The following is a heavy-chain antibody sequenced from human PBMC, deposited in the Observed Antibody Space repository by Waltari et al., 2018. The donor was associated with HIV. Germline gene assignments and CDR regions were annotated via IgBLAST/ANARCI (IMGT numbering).Heavy chain of an antibody. J-gene: IGHJ6*02. D-gene: IGHD3-10*01. V-gene: IGHV1-45*02. CDR2: STPVNGNT. CDR1: GYTFTYRY. CDR3: ARSRDYGSGKDYDMDV. Sequence: QMQLVQSGAEVKKTGSSVKVSCKASGYTFTYRYLHWVRQAPGQALEWMGWSTPVNGNTNYAQKFQDRVTITRDRSMSTAYMELSSLRFEDTAMYYCARSRDYGSGKDYDMDVWGQGTTVTVAS.